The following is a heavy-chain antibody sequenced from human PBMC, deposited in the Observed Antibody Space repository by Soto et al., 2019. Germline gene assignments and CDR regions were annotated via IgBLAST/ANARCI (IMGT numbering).Heavy chain of an antibody. V-gene: IGHV4-39*01. J-gene: IGHJ5*02. Sequence: SETLSLTCTVSGGSISSSSYYWGWIRQPPGKGLEWIGSIYYSGSTYYNPSLKSRVTISVDTSKNQFSLKLSSVTAADTAVYYCARRLANWFDPWGQGTLVTVSS. CDR1: GGSISSSSYY. CDR2: IYYSGST. CDR3: ARRLANWFDP.